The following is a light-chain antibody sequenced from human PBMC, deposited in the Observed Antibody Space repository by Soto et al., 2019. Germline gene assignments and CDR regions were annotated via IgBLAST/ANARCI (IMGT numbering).Light chain of an antibody. Sequence: QSVLTQPPSASGTPGQRVTISCSGGSSNIGSNYIYWYQQIPGTAPKIVISTNNQRPSGVPDRFSGSKSGTSASLAISGLRSEDEAVYYCAAWDDKLSGPVFGGGTKVTV. CDR3: AAWDDKLSGPV. J-gene: IGLJ2*01. CDR2: TNN. CDR1: SSNIGSNY. V-gene: IGLV1-47*02.